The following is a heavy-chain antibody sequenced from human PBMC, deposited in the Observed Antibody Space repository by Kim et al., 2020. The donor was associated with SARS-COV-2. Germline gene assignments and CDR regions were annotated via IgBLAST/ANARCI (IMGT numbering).Heavy chain of an antibody. D-gene: IGHD3-10*01. Sequence: SETLSLTCTVSGGSISSSSYYWGWIRQPPGKGLEWIGSIYYSGSTYYNPSLKSRVTISVDTSKNQFSLKLSSVTAADTAVYYCARDWGGSGSYYSLYYFDYWGQGTLVTVSS. CDR3: ARDWGGSGSYYSLYYFDY. V-gene: IGHV4-39*07. J-gene: IGHJ4*02. CDR1: GGSISSSSYY. CDR2: IYYSGST.